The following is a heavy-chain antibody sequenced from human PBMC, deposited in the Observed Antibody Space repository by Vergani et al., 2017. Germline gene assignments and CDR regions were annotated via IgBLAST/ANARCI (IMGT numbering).Heavy chain of an antibody. CDR3: ARGAGYCSSTSCPPTLRNYYYYMDV. D-gene: IGHD2-2*01. Sequence: EVQLVESGGGLVKPGGSLRLSCAASGFTFSSYSMNWVRQAPGKGLEWVSSISSSSSYIYYADSVKGRFTISRDNSKNTLYLQMNGLRAEDTAVYYCARGAGYCSSTSCPPTLRNYYYYMDVWGKGTTVTVSS. J-gene: IGHJ6*03. CDR1: GFTFSSYS. CDR2: ISSSSSYI. V-gene: IGHV3-21*01.